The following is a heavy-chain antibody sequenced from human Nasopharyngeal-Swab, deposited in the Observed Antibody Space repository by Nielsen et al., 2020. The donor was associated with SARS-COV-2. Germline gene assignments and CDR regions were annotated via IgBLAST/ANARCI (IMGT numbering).Heavy chain of an antibody. CDR3: AKGNIVVVTAIVNDY. J-gene: IGHJ4*02. CDR2: ISGSGGST. V-gene: IGHV3-23*01. Sequence: VRQMPGKGLEWVSAISGSGGSTYYADSVKGRFTISRDNSKNTLYLQMNSLRAEDTAVYYCAKGNIVVVTAIVNDYWGQGTPVTVSS. D-gene: IGHD2-21*02.